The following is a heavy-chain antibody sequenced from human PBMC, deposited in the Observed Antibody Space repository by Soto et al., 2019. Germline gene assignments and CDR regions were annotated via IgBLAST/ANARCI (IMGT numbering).Heavy chain of an antibody. J-gene: IGHJ5*02. CDR1: GYTFTSYA. CDR3: ARDNDMVVVVAATRAVWFDP. Sequence: GASVKVSCKASGYTFTSYAMHWVRQAPGQRLEWMGWINAGNGNTKYSQKFQGRVTVTRDTSASTAYMELSSLRSEDTAVYYCARDNDMVVVVAATRAVWFDPWGQGTLVTVSS. D-gene: IGHD2-15*01. CDR2: INAGNGNT. V-gene: IGHV1-3*01.